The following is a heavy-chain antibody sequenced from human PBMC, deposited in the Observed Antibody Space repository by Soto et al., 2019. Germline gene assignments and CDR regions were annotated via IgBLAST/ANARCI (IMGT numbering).Heavy chain of an antibody. D-gene: IGHD3-10*02. Sequence: ASVKVSCKASCYTFTSYGISWVRQAPGQGLEWMGWISAYNGNTNYAQKLQGRVTMTTDTSTSTAYMELRSLRSDDTAVYYCARDQMRVFATPTPFDYWGQGTLVTVSS. CDR2: ISAYNGNT. CDR3: ARDQMRVFATPTPFDY. V-gene: IGHV1-18*04. J-gene: IGHJ4*02. CDR1: CYTFTSYG.